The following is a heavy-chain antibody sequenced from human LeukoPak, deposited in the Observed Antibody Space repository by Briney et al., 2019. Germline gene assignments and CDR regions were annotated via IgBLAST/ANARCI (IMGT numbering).Heavy chain of an antibody. Sequence: ASVKVSCKASGYTFTGYYMHWVRQAPGQGLEWMGWINPNSGGTNYAQKFQGRVTMTRNTSISTAYMELSRLRSDDTAVYYCARVLGSNWNYYYWGQGTLVTVSS. D-gene: IGHD1-7*01. CDR2: INPNSGGT. V-gene: IGHV1-2*02. CDR3: ARVLGSNWNYYY. J-gene: IGHJ4*02. CDR1: GYTFTGYY.